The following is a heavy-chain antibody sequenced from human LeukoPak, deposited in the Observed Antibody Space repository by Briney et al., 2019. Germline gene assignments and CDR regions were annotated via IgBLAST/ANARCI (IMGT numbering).Heavy chain of an antibody. V-gene: IGHV4-39*07. CDR2: IYYSGST. CDR1: GGSISSSSYY. CDR3: ARDPVGALDV. D-gene: IGHD1-26*01. Sequence: PSETLSLTCTVSGGSISSSSYYWGWIRQPPGKGLEWIGSIYYSGSTYYNLSLKSRVTISVDTSKNQFSLKLSSVTAADTAVYYCARDPVGALDVWGKGTTVTVSS. J-gene: IGHJ6*04.